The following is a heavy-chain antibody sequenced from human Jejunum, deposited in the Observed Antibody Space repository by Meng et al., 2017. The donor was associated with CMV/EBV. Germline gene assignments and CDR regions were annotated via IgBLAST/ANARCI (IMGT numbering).Heavy chain of an antibody. J-gene: IGHJ4*02. V-gene: IGHV4-61*01. CDR2: IYYSGKI. D-gene: IGHD5-12*01. Sequence: TVSGDSFSSGTSYCSWIRQTPGTGLEWIAYIYYSGKINYNPSLKSRVTVSLDTSKNQFSLRLTSVTAADTAVYFCARYYSGWYFDNWGQGTLVTVSS. CDR3: ARYYSGWYFDN. CDR1: GDSFSSGTSY.